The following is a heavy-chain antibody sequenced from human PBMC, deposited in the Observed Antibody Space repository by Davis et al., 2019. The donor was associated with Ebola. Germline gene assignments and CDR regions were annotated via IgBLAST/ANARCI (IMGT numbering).Heavy chain of an antibody. V-gene: IGHV1-3*01. J-gene: IGHJ4*02. Sequence: ASVKVSCKASGYTFTSYAMHWVRQAPGQRLEWMGWINAGNGNTKYSQKFQGRVTITRDTSASTAYMELSSLRSEDTAVYYCARLSSGYDSGPFDYWGQGTLVTVSS. CDR2: INAGNGNT. CDR1: GYTFTSYA. CDR3: ARLSSGYDSGPFDY. D-gene: IGHD5-12*01.